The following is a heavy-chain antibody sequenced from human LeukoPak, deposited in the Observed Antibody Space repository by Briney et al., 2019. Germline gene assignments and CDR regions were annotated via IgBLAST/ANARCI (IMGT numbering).Heavy chain of an antibody. D-gene: IGHD6-25*01. V-gene: IGHV5-51*01. Sequence: GESLKISCKGSGYTFTSYWIGWVRQLPGKGLEWMGIIYPGDSDTRYSPSFQGQVTISAGKSISTAYLQWSSLKASHTAMYYCARQNSGWFDPWGQGTPVTVSS. CDR3: ARQNSGWFDP. CDR2: IYPGDSDT. CDR1: GYTFTSYW. J-gene: IGHJ5*02.